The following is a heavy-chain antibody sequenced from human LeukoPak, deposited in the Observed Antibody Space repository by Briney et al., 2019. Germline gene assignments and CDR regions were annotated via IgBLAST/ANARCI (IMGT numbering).Heavy chain of an antibody. Sequence: GGSLRLSCAASGFSFSNHGMHWVRQAPGKGLEWVAVISYDGSNKDYADSVKGRFTISRDNTKNTLFLQMNSLRAEDTAVYYCARPDYGSGSYYSPQFDPWGQGTLVTVSS. J-gene: IGHJ5*02. CDR1: GFSFSNHG. V-gene: IGHV3-30*03. D-gene: IGHD3-10*01. CDR2: ISYDGSNK. CDR3: ARPDYGSGSYYSPQFDP.